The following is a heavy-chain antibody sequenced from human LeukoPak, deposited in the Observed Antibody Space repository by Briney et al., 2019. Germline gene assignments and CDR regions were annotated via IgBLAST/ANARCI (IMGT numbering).Heavy chain of an antibody. Sequence: PQTLSLTCTVSGGSISSGGYYWSWIRQHPGKGLEWIGYIYYSGSTYYNPSLKSRVTISVDTSKNQFSLKLSSVTAADTAVYYCARVSQQIWGHWFDPWGQGTLVTVSS. V-gene: IGHV4-31*03. CDR2: IYYSGST. CDR3: ARVSQQIWGHWFDP. CDR1: GGSISSGGYY. D-gene: IGHD3-16*01. J-gene: IGHJ5*02.